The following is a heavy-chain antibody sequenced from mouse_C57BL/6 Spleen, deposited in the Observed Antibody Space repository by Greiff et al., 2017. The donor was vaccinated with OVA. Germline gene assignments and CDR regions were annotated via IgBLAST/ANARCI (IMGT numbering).Heavy chain of an antibody. Sequence: QVQLQQPGAELVKPGASVKLSCKASGYTFTSYWMQWVKQRPGQGLEWIGEIDPSDSYTNYNPKLKGQATLTVDTSSSTAYMQLSRLTSEDSAVYYCAREGQCDFDYWGQGTTLTVSS. CDR1: GYTFTSYW. V-gene: IGHV1-50*01. CDR2: IDPSDSYT. CDR3: AREGQCDFDY. J-gene: IGHJ2*01.